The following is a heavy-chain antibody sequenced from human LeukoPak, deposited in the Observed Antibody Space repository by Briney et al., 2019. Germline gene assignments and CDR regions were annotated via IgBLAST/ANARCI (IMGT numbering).Heavy chain of an antibody. Sequence: SETLSLTCAVHGGSFSGYYWSWIRQPPGKGLEWIGEINHCGSTNYNPSLKSRVTISVDTSKNRFSLKLSSVTAADTAVYYCARKGCSSTSCYTSRYYYYMDVWGKGTTVTVSS. J-gene: IGHJ6*03. D-gene: IGHD2-2*02. CDR3: ARKGCSSTSCYTSRYYYYMDV. V-gene: IGHV4-34*01. CDR2: INHCGST. CDR1: GGSFSGYY.